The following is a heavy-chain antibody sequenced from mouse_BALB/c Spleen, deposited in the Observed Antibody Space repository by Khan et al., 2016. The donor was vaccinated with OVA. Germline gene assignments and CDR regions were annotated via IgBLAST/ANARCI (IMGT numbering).Heavy chain of an antibody. J-gene: IGHJ4*01. CDR1: GYSITSNYA. D-gene: IGHD1-1*01. CDR2: ISYSGST. V-gene: IGHV3-2*02. Sequence: QLEESGPGLVKPSQSLSLTCTVTGYSITSNYAWNWIRQFPGNKLEWMGYISYSGSTNYNPSLKSRISITRDTSKNQFFLQLHSVTTEDTATYYCARGNYYGYAIDYWGQGTSLTVPS. CDR3: ARGNYYGYAIDY.